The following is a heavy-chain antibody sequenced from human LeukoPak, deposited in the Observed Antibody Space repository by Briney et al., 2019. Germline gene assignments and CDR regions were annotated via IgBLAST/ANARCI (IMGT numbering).Heavy chain of an antibody. CDR2: ISYDGSNK. V-gene: IGHV3-30*04. CDR1: GFTFSSYA. CDR3: ANQGSSGWYRGYYFDY. Sequence: GGSLRLSCAASGFTFSSYAMHWVRQAPGKGLEWVAVISYDGSNKYYADPVKGRFTISRDNSKNTLYLQMNSLRAEDTAVYYCANQGSSGWYRGYYFDYWGQGTLVTVSS. D-gene: IGHD6-19*01. J-gene: IGHJ4*02.